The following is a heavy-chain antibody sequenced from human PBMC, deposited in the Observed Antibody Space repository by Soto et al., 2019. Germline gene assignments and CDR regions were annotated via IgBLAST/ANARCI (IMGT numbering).Heavy chain of an antibody. CDR2: IIPILGIA. CDR1: GGTFSSYT. J-gene: IGHJ3*02. D-gene: IGHD3-10*01. CDR3: ARDYGSGSYGAFDI. Sequence: GASVKVSCKASGGTFSSYTISWVRQAPGQGLEWMGRIIPILGIANYAQKFQGRVTITADKSTSTAYMELSSLRSEDTVVYYCARDYGSGSYGAFDIWGQGTMVTVSS. V-gene: IGHV1-69*04.